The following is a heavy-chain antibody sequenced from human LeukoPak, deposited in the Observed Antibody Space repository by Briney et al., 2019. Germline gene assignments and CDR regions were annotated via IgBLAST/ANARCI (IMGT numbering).Heavy chain of an antibody. D-gene: IGHD6-19*01. CDR2: ISYDGSNK. Sequence: GGSLRLSCIPSGFTFRNYDMHWVRQAPGKGLEWVAVISYDGSNKYYADSVKGRFTISRDNSKNTLYLQMNSLRAEDTAVYYCARSIAVAGTPFDYWGLGTLVTVSS. J-gene: IGHJ4*02. CDR3: ARSIAVAGTPFDY. CDR1: GFTFRNYD. V-gene: IGHV3-30*19.